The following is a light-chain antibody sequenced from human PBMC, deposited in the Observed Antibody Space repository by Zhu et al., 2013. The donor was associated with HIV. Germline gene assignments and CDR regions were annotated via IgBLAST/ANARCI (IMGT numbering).Light chain of an antibody. J-gene: IGKJ4*01. CDR1: QGISSY. CDR2: AAS. V-gene: IGKV1-8*01. CDR3: QQFNTYPT. Sequence: AIRMTQSPSSFSASTGDRVTITCRASQGISSYLAWYQQKPGKPPKLLIYAASNLESGVPSRFSGSGSGTDFTLTISSLQPEDFATYYCQQFNTYPTFGGGTKVEIK.